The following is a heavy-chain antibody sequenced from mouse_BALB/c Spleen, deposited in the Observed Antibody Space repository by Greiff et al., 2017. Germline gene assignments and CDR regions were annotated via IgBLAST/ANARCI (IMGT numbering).Heavy chain of an antibody. CDR1: GFTFRSYT. CDR3: ARGTGGYYVLDY. J-gene: IGHJ2*01. CDR2: ISSGGGNT. D-gene: IGHD2-3*01. Sequence: EVMLVESGGGLVQPGGSLKLSCAASGFTFRSYTMSWVRQTPEKRLEWVATISSGGGNTYYPDSVKGRFSISRDNAKNNLYLQMSSLRSEDTAMYYWARGTGGYYVLDYWGQGTTLTVSS. V-gene: IGHV5-9*03.